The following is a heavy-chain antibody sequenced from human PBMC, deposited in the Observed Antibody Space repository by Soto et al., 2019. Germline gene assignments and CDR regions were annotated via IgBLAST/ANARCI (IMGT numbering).Heavy chain of an antibody. CDR2: ISSSSSYI. D-gene: IGHD4-17*01. J-gene: IGHJ6*02. Sequence: EVQLVESGGGLDKPGGSLRLSCAASGFTFSSYSMNWVRQAPGKGLEWVSSISSSSSYIYYADSVKGRFTISRDNAKNSLYLQMNSLRAEDTAVYYCAREYGDYAFRYYYGMDVWGQGTTVTVSS. V-gene: IGHV3-21*01. CDR3: AREYGDYAFRYYYGMDV. CDR1: GFTFSSYS.